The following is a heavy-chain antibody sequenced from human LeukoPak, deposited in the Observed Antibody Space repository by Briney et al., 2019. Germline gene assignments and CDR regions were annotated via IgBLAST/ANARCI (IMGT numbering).Heavy chain of an antibody. CDR2: ISSSTSYI. CDR1: GFTFSSYS. Sequence: GGSLKLSWAASGFTFSSYSMNWVRQAPGKGLEWVSSISSSTSYIYLADSVKGRFTISRDNAKNSLYLQMDSLRAEDTAVYYCARVPLTTYYYDSSGYYPWYFDYWGQGTLVTVSS. CDR3: ARVPLTTYYYDSSGYYPWYFDY. D-gene: IGHD3-22*01. V-gene: IGHV3-21*01. J-gene: IGHJ4*02.